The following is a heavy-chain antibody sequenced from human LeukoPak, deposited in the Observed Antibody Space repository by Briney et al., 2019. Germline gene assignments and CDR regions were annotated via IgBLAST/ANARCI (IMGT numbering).Heavy chain of an antibody. Sequence: GGSLRLSCAASGFTFNIYWMSWVRQAPGQGLEWVANIKPDGSDVYYLDSVKGRFTISRDNAQNSLYLQMNTLRVEDTAVYYCAGDRAQYYDDAFDIWGQGTMVTVSS. CDR2: IKPDGSDV. CDR3: AGDRAQYYDDAFDI. J-gene: IGHJ3*02. CDR1: GFTFNIYW. D-gene: IGHD3-3*01. V-gene: IGHV3-7*01.